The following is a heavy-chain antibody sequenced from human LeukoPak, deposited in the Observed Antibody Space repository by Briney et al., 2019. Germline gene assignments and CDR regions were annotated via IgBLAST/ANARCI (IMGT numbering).Heavy chain of an antibody. CDR1: GFTFSSSD. V-gene: IGHV3-30*02. CDR2: IQSDGGNK. J-gene: IGHJ3*02. D-gene: IGHD2-15*01. CDR3: ARDITVVVAAPRGQNLSTEKATPDAFDI. Sequence: PGGSLRLSCAASGFTFSSSDMHWVRQAPGKGLEWVAFIQSDGGNKYYADSVKGRFTISRDNAKNSLYLQMNSLRAEDTAVYYCARDITVVVAAPRGQNLSTEKATPDAFDIWGQGTMVTVSS.